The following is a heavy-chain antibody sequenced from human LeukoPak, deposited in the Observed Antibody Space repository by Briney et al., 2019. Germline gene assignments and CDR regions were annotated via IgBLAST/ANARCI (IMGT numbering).Heavy chain of an antibody. J-gene: IGHJ4*02. Sequence: GGSLRLSRAASGFTFSDYYMSWIRQAPGKGLEWVSYIRSSSSYTKYADSVKGRFTISRDNAKNSLYLQMNSLRAEDTAVYYCARGYCSRPSCPLNDNWGEGTLVTVSS. CDR1: GFTFSDYY. CDR2: IRSSSSYT. D-gene: IGHD2-2*01. CDR3: ARGYCSRPSCPLNDN. V-gene: IGHV3-11*05.